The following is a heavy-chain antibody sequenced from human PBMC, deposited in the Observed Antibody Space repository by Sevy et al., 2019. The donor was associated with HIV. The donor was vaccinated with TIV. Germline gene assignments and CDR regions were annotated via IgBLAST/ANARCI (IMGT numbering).Heavy chain of an antibody. D-gene: IGHD2-8*01. CDR3: AREGCTKPHDY. J-gene: IGHJ4*02. CDR1: GFTFSKYS. Sequence: GWSLRLSCAASGFTFSKYSMSWVRQPPGKGLEWVSTLSFGCGEINYADSVKRRFTISRDNSKSSVYLQMNNLRPEDTAVYYCAREGCTKPHDYWGQGTLVTVSS. V-gene: IGHV3-23*01. CDR2: LSFGCGEI.